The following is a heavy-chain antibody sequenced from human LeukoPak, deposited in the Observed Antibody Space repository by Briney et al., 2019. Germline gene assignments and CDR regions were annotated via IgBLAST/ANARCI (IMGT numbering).Heavy chain of an antibody. CDR2: IYYSGST. D-gene: IGHD6-13*01. CDR3: ARVRSSSWPNYFDY. J-gene: IGHJ4*02. CDR1: GFTVSSNY. V-gene: IGHV4-59*02. Sequence: PGGSLRLSCAASGFTVSSNYMSWIRQPPGKGLEWIGYIYYSGSTNYNPSLKSRVTISVDTSKNQFSLKLSSVTAADTAVYYCARVRSSSWPNYFDYWGQGTLVTVSS.